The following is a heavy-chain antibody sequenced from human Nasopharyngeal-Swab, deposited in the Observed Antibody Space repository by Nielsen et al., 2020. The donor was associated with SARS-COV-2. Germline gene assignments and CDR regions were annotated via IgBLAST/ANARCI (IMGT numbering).Heavy chain of an antibody. CDR3: ARVILWAFDY. J-gene: IGHJ4*02. D-gene: IGHD3-10*01. Sequence: GGSLRLSCAASGFTFSSYAMHWVRQAPGKGLEWVAVISYDGSNKYYADSVKGRFTISRDNSKNTLYLQMNSLRAEDTAVYYCARVILWAFDYWGQGTLVTVSS. CDR2: ISYDGSNK. V-gene: IGHV3-30-3*01. CDR1: GFTFSSYA.